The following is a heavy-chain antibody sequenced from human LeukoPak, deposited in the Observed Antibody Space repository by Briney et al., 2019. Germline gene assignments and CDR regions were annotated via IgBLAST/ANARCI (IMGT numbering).Heavy chain of an antibody. CDR3: ARGPRITMINAFDN. CDR1: GYTFTSYY. Sequence: GASVKVSCKASGYTFTSYYIHWVRQAPGQGLEWMGIVNPSAGSTMYAQMFQGRLTMPRDTSTSTVYMELSSLRSEDTAVYYCARGPRITMINAFDNWGQGTMVTVSS. CDR2: VNPSAGST. V-gene: IGHV1-46*01. D-gene: IGHD3-22*01. J-gene: IGHJ3*02.